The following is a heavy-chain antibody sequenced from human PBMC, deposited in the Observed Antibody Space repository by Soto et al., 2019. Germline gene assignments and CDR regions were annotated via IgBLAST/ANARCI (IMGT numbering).Heavy chain of an antibody. Sequence: GGSLRLSCAASGFTFSSYGMHWVRQAPGKGLEWVAVISYDGSNKYYADSVKGRFTISRDNSKNTLYLQMNSLRAEDTAEYYCAKDNTGIDYWGQGTPVTVSS. CDR3: AKDNTGIDY. V-gene: IGHV3-30*18. J-gene: IGHJ4*02. CDR2: ISYDGSNK. CDR1: GFTFSSYG. D-gene: IGHD2-2*02.